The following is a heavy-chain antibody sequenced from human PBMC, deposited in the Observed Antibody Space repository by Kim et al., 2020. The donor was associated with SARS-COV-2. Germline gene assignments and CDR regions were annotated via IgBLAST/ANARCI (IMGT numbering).Heavy chain of an antibody. V-gene: IGHV1-3*01. Sequence: KTKYSGKFQGGVTITRDTSARTVYTELSSLRSEDTAVYYCAKAGFVGSLDYWGQGTLVTVSS. CDR2: KT. CDR3: AKAGFVGSLDY. D-gene: IGHD3-16*01. J-gene: IGHJ4*02.